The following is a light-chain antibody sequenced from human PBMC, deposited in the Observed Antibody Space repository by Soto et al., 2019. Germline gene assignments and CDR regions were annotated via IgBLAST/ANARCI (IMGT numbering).Light chain of an antibody. Sequence: QAVLSQPPSASGTPGQRVTISCSGSSSNIGSNTVNWYRQLPGTAPKLLIYSNNQRPSGVPDRFSGSKSGTSASLAISGLQSEDEADYYCAAWDDSLNGLVVFGGGTQLTVL. J-gene: IGLJ2*01. V-gene: IGLV1-44*01. CDR3: AAWDDSLNGLVV. CDR1: SSNIGSNT. CDR2: SNN.